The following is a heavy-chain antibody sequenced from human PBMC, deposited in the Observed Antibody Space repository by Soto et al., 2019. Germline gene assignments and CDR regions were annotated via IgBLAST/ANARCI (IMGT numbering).Heavy chain of an antibody. CDR1: GFTFSDYY. D-gene: IGHD1-26*01. V-gene: IGHV3-11*01. J-gene: IGHJ4*02. Sequence: QVQLVESGGGSVKPGGSLRLSCAASGFTFSDYYMSWIRQAPGKGLEWVSYLSSSSGSSTYYADSVKGRFTISRDNAKNSLYLQMNSLRAEDTAVYYCARGSSPFDTWGQGTLVTVSS. CDR3: ARGSSPFDT. CDR2: SSSSGSST.